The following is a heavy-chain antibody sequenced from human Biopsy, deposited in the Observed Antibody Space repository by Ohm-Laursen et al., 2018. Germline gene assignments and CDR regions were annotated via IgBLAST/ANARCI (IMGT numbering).Heavy chain of an antibody. CDR2: IYSGGNT. J-gene: IGHJ4*02. CDR3: ARGMRTTGWPYFDY. Sequence: SETLSLTCILSGYSIIPSGPENWSWIRQPPGPGLQYIGFIYSGGNTNYNPSLRSRVTMSVDTSKNQFSLRLNSVTAADTAVYYCARGMRTTGWPYFDYWGQGILVTVSS. D-gene: IGHD2/OR15-2a*01. CDR1: GYSIIPSGPEN. V-gene: IGHV4-61*01.